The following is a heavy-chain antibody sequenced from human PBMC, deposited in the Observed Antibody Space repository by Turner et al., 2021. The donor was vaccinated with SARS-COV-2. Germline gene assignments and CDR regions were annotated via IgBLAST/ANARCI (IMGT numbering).Heavy chain of an antibody. CDR1: GGSFSGFY. V-gene: IGHV4-34*01. D-gene: IGHD2-15*01. CDR3: ARAGNCAGGSCYFDY. CDR2: CDHSGST. J-gene: IGHJ4*02. Sequence: QVQLQEWGAGLLKPSETLSLTCAIYGGSFSGFYWSWIRQPLGQGLEWIAECDHSGSTNTNPSLKSRVTISVDTSKNQFSLKLSSVTAADTAVYYCARAGNCAGGSCYFDYWGQGTLVTVSS.